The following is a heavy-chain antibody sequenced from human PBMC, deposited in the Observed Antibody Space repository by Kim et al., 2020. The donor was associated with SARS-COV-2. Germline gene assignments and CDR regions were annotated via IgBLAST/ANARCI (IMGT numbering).Heavy chain of an antibody. D-gene: IGHD2-2*01. V-gene: IGHV3-23*01. CDR1: GFTFGSYA. J-gene: IGHJ6*02. CDR3: AGAAAPGDYYGMDV. Sequence: GGSLRLSCAASGFTFGSYAMSWVRQAPGKGVEWVSAISGSGGSTYYADSVKGRFTISRDNSKNTLYLQMNSLRAEDTAVYYCAGAAAPGDYYGMDVWGQGTTVTVSS. CDR2: ISGSGGST.